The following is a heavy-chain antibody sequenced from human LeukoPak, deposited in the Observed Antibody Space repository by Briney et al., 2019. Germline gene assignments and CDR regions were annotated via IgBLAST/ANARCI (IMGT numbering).Heavy chain of an antibody. J-gene: IGHJ4*02. D-gene: IGHD4-11*01. CDR1: GGSFSGHY. Sequence: SETLSLTCAVSGGSFSGHYWNWIRQPPGKGLEWIGEINHGGSTNYNPSLKSRVTISVDTSQNQFSLRLSSVTAADTAVYYCAATDSKNYFDYWGQGTLVTVSS. V-gene: IGHV4-34*01. CDR2: INHGGST. CDR3: AATDSKNYFDY.